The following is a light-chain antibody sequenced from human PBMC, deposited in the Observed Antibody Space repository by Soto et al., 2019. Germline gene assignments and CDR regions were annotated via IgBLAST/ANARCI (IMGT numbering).Light chain of an antibody. J-gene: IGKJ1*01. CDR3: QKYNNWPGT. CDR1: QSFSSN. V-gene: IGKV3-15*01. CDR2: GAS. Sequence: EILMTQSPAPLSVSPGERATFSCGASQSFSSNLAWYQQKPGQAPRLLIYGASTRDTGISARFSGSASGTEFNLTISSLQSEDFAAYYCQKYNNWPGTFGQGTKVDIK.